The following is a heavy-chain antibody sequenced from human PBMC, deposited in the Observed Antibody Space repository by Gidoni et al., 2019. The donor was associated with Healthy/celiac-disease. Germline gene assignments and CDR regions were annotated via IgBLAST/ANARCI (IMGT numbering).Heavy chain of an antibody. CDR1: VGSISRGSYY. J-gene: IGHJ5*02. D-gene: IGHD1-1*01. CDR3: ARDRGHWERRANWFDP. V-gene: IGHV4-61*02. Sequence: QVQLQESGPGLVKPSQTLSFTCTVSVGSISRGSYYWSWIRQPAGKGLEWIGRIYTSGSTNYNPSLKSRVTISVDTSKKQFSLKLSSVTAADTGVYYCARDRGHWERRANWFDPWGQGTLVTVSS. CDR2: IYTSGST.